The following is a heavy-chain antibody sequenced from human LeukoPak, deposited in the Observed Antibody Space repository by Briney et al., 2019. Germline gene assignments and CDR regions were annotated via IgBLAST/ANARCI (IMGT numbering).Heavy chain of an antibody. D-gene: IGHD3-22*01. CDR3: AKAGGSSAYNHYDY. CDR1: GFTFSDYY. V-gene: IGHV3-23*01. CDR2: ISGRGDTT. Sequence: GGSLRLSCAASGFTFSDYYMSWVRQAPGKGLEWVSAISGRGDTTYYAGSVKGRFTISRDNSKNTLYLQMSSLRAEDTAVYYCAKAGGSSAYNHYDYWGQGTLVTVSS. J-gene: IGHJ4*02.